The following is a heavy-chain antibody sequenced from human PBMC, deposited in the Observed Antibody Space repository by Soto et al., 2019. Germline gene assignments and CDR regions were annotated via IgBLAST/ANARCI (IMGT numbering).Heavy chain of an antibody. D-gene: IGHD2-8*01. V-gene: IGHV6-1*01. J-gene: IGHJ4*02. CDR3: ARDKAVYGIDY. CDR2: TYYRSKWYN. Sequence: SQTLSLTCAISGDSVSTNSVAWNWIRRSPSRGLEWPGRTYYRSKWYNDYAESVKSRITINPDTSKNQFSLHLNSVTPDDTAVYYCARDKAVYGIDYWGQGTLVTVSS. CDR1: GDSVSTNSVA.